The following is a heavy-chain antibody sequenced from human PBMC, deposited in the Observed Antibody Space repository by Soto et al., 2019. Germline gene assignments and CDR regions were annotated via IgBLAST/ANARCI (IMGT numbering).Heavy chain of an antibody. D-gene: IGHD5-12*01. CDR3: ARGDNPNSGYGIDY. Sequence: SETLSLTCAVYGGSFSGCYWSWIRQPPGKGLEWIGEINHSGSTNYNPTLKSRVTISVDTSKNQFSLKLSSVTAADTAVYYCARGDNPNSGYGIDYRGQGTLVTGSS. J-gene: IGHJ4*02. CDR2: INHSGST. V-gene: IGHV4-34*01. CDR1: GGSFSGCY.